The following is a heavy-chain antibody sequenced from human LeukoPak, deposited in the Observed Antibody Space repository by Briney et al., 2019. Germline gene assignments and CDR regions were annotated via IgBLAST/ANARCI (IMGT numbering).Heavy chain of an antibody. V-gene: IGHV3-30*18. D-gene: IGHD6-19*01. CDR1: GFTFSSYG. J-gene: IGHJ4*02. CDR2: ISYDGSNK. Sequence: GRSLRLSCAASGFTFSSYGMHWVRQAPGKGREWVAVISYDGSNKYYEDSVQGRFTISRDNSKNTLYLQMNSLRAEDTAVYYCAKPASVSIAVAANFDYWGQGTLVTVSS. CDR3: AKPASVSIAVAANFDY.